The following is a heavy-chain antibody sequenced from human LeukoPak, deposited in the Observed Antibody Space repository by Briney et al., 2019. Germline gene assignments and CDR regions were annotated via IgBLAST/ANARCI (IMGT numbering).Heavy chain of an antibody. J-gene: IGHJ4*02. V-gene: IGHV4-38-2*02. Sequence: PSETLSLTCTVFGSSINSVYSWGWIRQPPGKGLEWIGSTYHNGNTYYNSSLKSRVTISVHTSENQFSLKLSSVTAADTAVYYCASYKTYYDSSGNPFDYWGQGTLVTVSS. CDR3: ASYKTYYDSSGNPFDY. CDR1: GSSINSVYS. D-gene: IGHD3-22*01. CDR2: TYHNGNT.